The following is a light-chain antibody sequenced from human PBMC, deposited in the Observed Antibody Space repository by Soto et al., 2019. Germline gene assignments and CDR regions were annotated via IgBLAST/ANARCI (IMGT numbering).Light chain of an antibody. CDR1: QSVNSNF. CDR3: QQYGHSPLLYT. Sequence: DIVLTQSPGTLSLSPGERATLSCRTSQSVNSNFLAWYQQKPGQATRLLVYGSSTRAAGVPDRFSGSGSGTDFTLTISRLEPEDFAVYYCQQYGHSPLLYTFGQGTKLGVK. V-gene: IGKV3-20*01. CDR2: GSS. J-gene: IGKJ2*01.